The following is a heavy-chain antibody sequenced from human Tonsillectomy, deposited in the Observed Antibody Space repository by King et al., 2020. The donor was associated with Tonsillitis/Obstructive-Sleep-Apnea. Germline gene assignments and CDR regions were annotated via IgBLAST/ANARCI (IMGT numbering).Heavy chain of an antibody. CDR3: ARDPNGHCSSPSCHNSLDP. CDR2: IYHSGST. D-gene: IGHD2-2*01. V-gene: IGHV4-4*02. J-gene: IGHJ5*02. CDR1: GGSISSSNW. Sequence: QLQESGPGLVKPSGTLSLTCAVSGGSISSSNWWSWVRQPPGKGLEWIGEIYHSGSTNYNPSLKSRVTISVEKSKNQFSLKVSSVTAADTAVYYGARDPNGHCSSPSCHNSLDPWGQGTLVTVSS.